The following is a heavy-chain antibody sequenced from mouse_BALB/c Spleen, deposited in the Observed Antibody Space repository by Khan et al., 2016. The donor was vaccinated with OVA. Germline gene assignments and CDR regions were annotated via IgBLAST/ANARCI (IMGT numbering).Heavy chain of an antibody. CDR2: ISYSGST. CDR1: GYSITSDYA. CDR3: ARGGNSYFDY. Sequence: EVKLLESGPGLVKPSPSLSLTCTVTGYSITSDYAWNWIRQFPGNKLEWMGYISYSGSTSYNPSLKSRISITRDTSKNQFFLQLNFVTTEDTATYYCARGGNSYFDYWGQGTTLTVSS. V-gene: IGHV3-2*02. J-gene: IGHJ2*01.